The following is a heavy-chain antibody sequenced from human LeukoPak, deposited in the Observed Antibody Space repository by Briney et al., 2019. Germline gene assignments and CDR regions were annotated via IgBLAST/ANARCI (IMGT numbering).Heavy chain of an antibody. D-gene: IGHD3-10*01. J-gene: IGHJ5*02. CDR1: GGSFSGYY. CDR2: INHSGST. Sequence: SETLSLTCAVYGGSFSGYYWSWIRQPPGKGLEWIGEINHSGSTNYNPSLKSRVTISVDTSKNQFSLKLSSVTAADTAVYYCARGMATYYYGLFDPWGQGTLVTVSS. CDR3: ARGMATYYYGLFDP. V-gene: IGHV4-34*01.